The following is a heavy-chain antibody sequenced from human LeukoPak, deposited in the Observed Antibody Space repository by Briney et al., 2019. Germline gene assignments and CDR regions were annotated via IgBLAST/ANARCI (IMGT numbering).Heavy chain of an antibody. CDR2: INHSGST. CDR3: ARGQPYNPQSSQVWWKTAMIVVARPRNYYYYMDV. CDR1: GGSFSGYY. D-gene: IGHD3-22*01. V-gene: IGHV4-34*01. Sequence: SETLSLTCAVYGGSFSGYYWSWIRQPPGKGLKWIGEINHSGSTNYNPSLKSRVTISVDTSKNQFSLKLSSVTAADTAVYYCARGQPYNPQSSQVWWKTAMIVVARPRNYYYYMDVWGKGTTVTVSS. J-gene: IGHJ6*03.